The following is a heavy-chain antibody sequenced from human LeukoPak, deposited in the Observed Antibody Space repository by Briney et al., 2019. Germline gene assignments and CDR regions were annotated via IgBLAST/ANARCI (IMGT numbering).Heavy chain of an antibody. Sequence: PGGSPRLSCTASGFTFSNARMSWVREALGKGLEWVGRIKSTIDGGTTDYAAPVKGRFTMSRDDSKNTLYLEMNSLKTEDTAVYYCTTPPRYWGQGTLVTVSS. V-gene: IGHV3-15*01. J-gene: IGHJ4*02. CDR3: TTPPRY. CDR2: IKSTIDGGTT. CDR1: GFTFSNAR.